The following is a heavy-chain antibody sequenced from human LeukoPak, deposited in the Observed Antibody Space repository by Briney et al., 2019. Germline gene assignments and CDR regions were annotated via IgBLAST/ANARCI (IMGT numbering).Heavy chain of an antibody. D-gene: IGHD2-15*01. CDR2: IHYSGFT. CDR3: ARRHQITSYSPYAFDV. CDR1: GASLTNYY. V-gene: IGHV4-59*08. Sequence: SETLSLTGTVSGASLTNYYWSWIRHPPGKGLEWIGNIHYSGFTNYNPSLKSRVTTLVDMSTKSFSLELTSVTAADTAVYFCARRHQITSYSPYAFDVWGPGRLVTVSS. J-gene: IGHJ3*01.